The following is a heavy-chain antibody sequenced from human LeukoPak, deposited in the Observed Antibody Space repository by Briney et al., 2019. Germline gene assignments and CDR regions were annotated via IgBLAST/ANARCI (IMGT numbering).Heavy chain of an antibody. CDR2: IGHSGNT. V-gene: IGHV4-34*01. Sequence: SGTLSLTCAVYGGSFSGYYLSWIRQPPGKGLEWIGEIGHSGNTNYNPSLKSRVTISVDTSKNQFSLNLTSVTAADTAVYYCARFGSSTWYKGAFDIWGQGTMVTVAS. CDR3: ARFGSSTWYKGAFDI. CDR1: GGSFSGYY. J-gene: IGHJ3*02. D-gene: IGHD6-13*01.